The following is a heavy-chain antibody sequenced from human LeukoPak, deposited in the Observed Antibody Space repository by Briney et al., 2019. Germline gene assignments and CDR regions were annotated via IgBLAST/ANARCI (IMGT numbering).Heavy chain of an antibody. CDR1: GYTFTSYA. J-gene: IGHJ4*02. CDR3: ARLMPFRYCSGGSYYAPDY. Sequence: ASVKVSCKASGYTFTSYAMHWVRQAPGQRLEWMGWINAGNGNTKYSQKFQGRVTITRDTSASTAYMELSSLRSEDTAVYYCARLMPFRYCSGGSYYAPDYWGQGTLVTVSS. D-gene: IGHD2-15*01. V-gene: IGHV1-3*01. CDR2: INAGNGNT.